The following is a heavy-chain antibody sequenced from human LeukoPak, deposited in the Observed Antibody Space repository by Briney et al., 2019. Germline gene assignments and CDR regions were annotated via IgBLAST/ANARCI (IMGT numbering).Heavy chain of an antibody. CDR1: GGSISSSSYY. CDR3: ARGSIAARRRLFGDY. CDR2: INHSGST. D-gene: IGHD6-6*01. Sequence: SETLSLTCTVSGGSISSSSYYWGWIRQPPGKGLEWIGEINHSGSTNYNPSLKSRVTISVDTSKNQFSLKLSSVTAADTAVYYCARGSIAARRRLFGDYWGQGTLVTVSS. V-gene: IGHV4-39*07. J-gene: IGHJ4*02.